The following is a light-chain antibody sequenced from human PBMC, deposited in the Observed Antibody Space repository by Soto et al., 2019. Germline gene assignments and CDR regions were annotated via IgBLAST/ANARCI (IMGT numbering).Light chain of an antibody. CDR3: QQYHDLPPVS. CDR1: QSIGSN. V-gene: IGKV3-15*01. CDR2: SAY. Sequence: ETVMTQSPAALSVSPGERATVSCRARQSIGSNLAWYQQRPAQAPRLVIHSAYTRATGIPDRFSGSGSGTDFTLTISSLQSEDFAVYYCQQYHDLPPVSFGGGTK. J-gene: IGKJ4*01.